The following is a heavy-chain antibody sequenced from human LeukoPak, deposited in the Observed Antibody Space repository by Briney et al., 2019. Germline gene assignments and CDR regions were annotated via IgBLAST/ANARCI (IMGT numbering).Heavy chain of an antibody. Sequence: ASETLSLTCTVSGVSISSYYWSWIRQPPGQGLEWFGYIYYSGSTNYDPSLKSRVIISVETSKNPFSLKLSSVTAADTAVYYCARDSGYSYGLDYWGQGTLVTVSS. CDR1: GVSISSYY. D-gene: IGHD5-18*01. J-gene: IGHJ4*02. CDR3: ARDSGYSYGLDY. V-gene: IGHV4-59*01. CDR2: IYYSGST.